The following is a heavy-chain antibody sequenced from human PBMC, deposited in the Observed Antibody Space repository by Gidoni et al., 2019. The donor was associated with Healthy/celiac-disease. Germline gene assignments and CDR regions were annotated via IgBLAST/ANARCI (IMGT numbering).Heavy chain of an antibody. CDR2: IGTAGDT. Sequence: EVQLVESGGGLVQPGGSLRLSCAASGFPFSSYDMPWVRQATGKGLEWVSAIGTAGDTYYPGSVKGRFTISRENAKNSLYLQMNSLRAEDTAVYYCARQKVGATNNAAFDIWGQGTMVTVSS. CDR3: ARQKVGATNNAAFDI. D-gene: IGHD1-26*01. J-gene: IGHJ3*02. CDR1: GFPFSSYD. V-gene: IGHV3-13*01.